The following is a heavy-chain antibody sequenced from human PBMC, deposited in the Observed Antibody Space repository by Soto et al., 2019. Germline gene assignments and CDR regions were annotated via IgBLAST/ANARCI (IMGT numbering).Heavy chain of an antibody. D-gene: IGHD6-13*01. V-gene: IGHV4-34*01. CDR3: ARRGAAGKRYFQH. Sequence: QVQLQQWGAGLLKPSETLSLTCAVYGGSFSGYYWSWIRQPPGKGLEWIGEINHSGSTNYNPSLKGRVTISVATSKNQFSLKLSSVTAADTAVYYCARRGAAGKRYFQHWGQGTLVTVSS. CDR2: INHSGST. CDR1: GGSFSGYY. J-gene: IGHJ1*01.